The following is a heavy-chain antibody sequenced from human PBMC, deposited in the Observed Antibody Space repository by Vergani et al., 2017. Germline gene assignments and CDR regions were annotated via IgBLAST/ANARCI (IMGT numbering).Heavy chain of an antibody. CDR1: ADSISSGSYY. CDR3: ARLRPGSGWSPGDFDD. CDR2: IYYSGLT. Sequence: QLQLQQSGPGLVKPSETLFLTCTVSADSISSGSYYWGWIRQPPGKSLEWIGSIYYSGLTYYNPSLKSRVAISVDTSKNQFSLKVTSVTAADTAVYFCARLRPGSGWSPGDFDDWGQGSLVTVSS. D-gene: IGHD6-19*01. J-gene: IGHJ4*02. V-gene: IGHV4-39*01.